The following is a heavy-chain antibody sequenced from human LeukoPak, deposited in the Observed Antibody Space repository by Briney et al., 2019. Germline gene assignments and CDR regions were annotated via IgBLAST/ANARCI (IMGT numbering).Heavy chain of an antibody. CDR1: GFNFSGYA. CDR3: ARDRARDDGYFDWLSCFLDY. J-gene: IGHJ4*02. Sequence: GGSLRLSCAASGFNFSGYAMHWVRQAPGKGLEWVAATSYDGANKYYTDSVKGRFTISRDNPKNTLYVQMNSLRAEDTAVYYCARDRARDDGYFDWLSCFLDYWGQGTLVSISS. D-gene: IGHD3-9*01. V-gene: IGHV3-30-3*01. CDR2: TSYDGANK.